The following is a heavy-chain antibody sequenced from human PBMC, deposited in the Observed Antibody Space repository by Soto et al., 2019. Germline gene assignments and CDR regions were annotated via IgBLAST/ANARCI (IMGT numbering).Heavy chain of an antibody. CDR1: GYAFTSYG. Sequence: GPEVKKPGASVRVSCMTSGYAFTSYGVNWVRQVPGQGLEWMGWVAPHSGRTTYLPKFQGRVTITADPSTNTAYMELTSLSSDDTGIYFCARAATGSYHSAYWGQGTVVTVSA. CDR3: ARAATGSYHSAY. D-gene: IGHD3-10*01. V-gene: IGHV1-18*04. J-gene: IGHJ4*02. CDR2: VAPHSGRT.